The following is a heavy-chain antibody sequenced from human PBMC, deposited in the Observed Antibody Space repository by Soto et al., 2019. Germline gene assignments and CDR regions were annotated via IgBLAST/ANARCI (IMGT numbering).Heavy chain of an antibody. CDR1: GYSFTSYW. CDR3: ARHRAMAYYYYYGMDV. D-gene: IGHD5-18*01. J-gene: IGHJ6*02. Sequence: PRGSLKISCKGSGYSFTSYWIGWVRQMPGKGLEWMGIIYPGDSDTRYSPSFQGQVTISADKSISTAYLQWSSLKASDTAMYYCARHRAMAYYYYYGMDVWGQGTTVTVSS. V-gene: IGHV5-51*01. CDR2: IYPGDSDT.